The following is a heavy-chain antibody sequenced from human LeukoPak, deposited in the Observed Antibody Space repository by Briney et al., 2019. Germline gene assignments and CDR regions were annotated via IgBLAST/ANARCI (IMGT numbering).Heavy chain of an antibody. Sequence: GGSLRLSCAASGFTFSSYSMNWVRQAPGKGLEWVSSISSSSSYIYYADSVKGRFTISRDSAKNSLYLQMNSLRAEDTAVYYCARDVFEEDSNRFDYWGQGTLVTVSS. V-gene: IGHV3-21*01. D-gene: IGHD3-22*01. CDR3: ARDVFEEDSNRFDY. J-gene: IGHJ4*02. CDR2: ISSSSSYI. CDR1: GFTFSSYS.